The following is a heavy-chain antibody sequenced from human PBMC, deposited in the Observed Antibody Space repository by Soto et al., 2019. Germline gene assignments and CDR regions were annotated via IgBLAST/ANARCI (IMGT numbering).Heavy chain of an antibody. V-gene: IGHV3-23*01. Sequence: PGGSLRLSCAASGFTFSSYAMSWVRQAPGKGLEWVSAISGSGGSTYYADSVKGRFTISRDNSKNTLYLQMNSLRAEDTAVYYCAKDPTPGNHLRFVEWLSHPTDIDYWGQGTLVTVSS. D-gene: IGHD3-3*01. CDR3: AKDPTPGNHLRFVEWLSHPTDIDY. CDR1: GFTFSSYA. CDR2: ISGSGGST. J-gene: IGHJ4*02.